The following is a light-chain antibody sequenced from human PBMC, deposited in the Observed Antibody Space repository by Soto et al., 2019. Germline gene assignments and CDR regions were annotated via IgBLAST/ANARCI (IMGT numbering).Light chain of an antibody. V-gene: IGLV2-23*01. J-gene: IGLJ2*01. CDR3: CSYAGRSTVV. CDR2: EGS. Sequence: QSALTQPASVSGSPGQSITISCTGTSSDVGSYNLVSWYQQHAGKAPKLMIYEGSKRPSGVSNRFSGSKSGNTASLTISGLQAEDEADYYCCSYAGRSTVVFGGGTKVTVL. CDR1: SSDVGSYNL.